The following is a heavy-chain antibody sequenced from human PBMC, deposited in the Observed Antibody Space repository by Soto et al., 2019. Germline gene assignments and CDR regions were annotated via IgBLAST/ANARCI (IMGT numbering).Heavy chain of an antibody. CDR1: GFTVSNNY. V-gene: IGHV3-53*01. J-gene: IGHJ4*02. D-gene: IGHD3-10*01. CDR2: IYSGGYT. CDR3: ADRRGGGGY. Sequence: EVQLVESGGGLIQPGGSLRLSCAVSGFTVSNNYMSWVRQAPGKGLEGVSVIYSGGYTAYGDSVKGRFTISRDNSKNTLYIQRKTLEADAHAGFYWADRRGGGGYWGQGTLVTVSS.